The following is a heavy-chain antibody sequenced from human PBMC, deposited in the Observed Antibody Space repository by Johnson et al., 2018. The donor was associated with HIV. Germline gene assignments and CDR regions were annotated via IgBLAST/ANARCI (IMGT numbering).Heavy chain of an antibody. CDR3: ASRASGWHAFDI. V-gene: IGHV3-30-3*01. Sequence: QMQLVESGGVVVQPGGSLRFSCAASGFNFSSYAMHWVRQAPGKGLERVAVISYDGSDKYCADYVKGRFIISRDNSKSTLYLQMNSLRVEDTAVYFCASRASGWHAFDIWGQGTMVTVSS. CDR2: ISYDGSDK. CDR1: GFNFSSYA. D-gene: IGHD6-19*01. J-gene: IGHJ3*02.